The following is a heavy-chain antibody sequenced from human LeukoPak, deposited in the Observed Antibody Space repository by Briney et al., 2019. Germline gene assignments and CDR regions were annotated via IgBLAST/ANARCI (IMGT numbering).Heavy chain of an antibody. Sequence: SERLSLTRTLSLGSINNYYCSCMRQPPRPRMECIGYIYSGGTTYYTPPLKSRVIISLDTSRNEFPLNLNAATAADTAVYYCARFQWQGTKCFDPWGQGTLVTVSS. CDR3: ARFQWQGTKCFDP. CDR1: LGSINNYY. D-gene: IGHD1-1*01. J-gene: IGHJ5*02. V-gene: IGHV4-59*01. CDR2: IYSGGTT.